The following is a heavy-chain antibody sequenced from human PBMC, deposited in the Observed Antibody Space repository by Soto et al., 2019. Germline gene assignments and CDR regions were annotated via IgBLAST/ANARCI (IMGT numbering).Heavy chain of an antibody. Sequence: HPGGSLSLSCAASGFTFSNYIMHWVRQAPGKGLEWVAFILHDGNNKYYADSVKGRFTISRDNSKNTLYLQMNSLRTEDTAMYYCARDDEDGSYCDLGYWGQGTLVTVSS. D-gene: IGHD3-10*01. J-gene: IGHJ4*02. V-gene: IGHV3-30-3*01. CDR2: ILHDGNNK. CDR3: ARDDEDGSYCDLGY. CDR1: GFTFSNYI.